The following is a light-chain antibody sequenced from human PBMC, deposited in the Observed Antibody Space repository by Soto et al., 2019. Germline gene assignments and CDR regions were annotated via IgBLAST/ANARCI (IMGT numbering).Light chain of an antibody. CDR1: QSVSSSY. V-gene: IGKV3-20*01. CDR3: QQYGRSQS. J-gene: IGKJ1*01. Sequence: EIVLTQSPGTLSLSPGERATLSCRASQSVSSSYLAWYQQKPGQAPRLLIYGASSRDTGIPDRFSGSGYGTDFTITISRLEPEDFAVYYCQQYGRSQSFGQGTKVEIK. CDR2: GAS.